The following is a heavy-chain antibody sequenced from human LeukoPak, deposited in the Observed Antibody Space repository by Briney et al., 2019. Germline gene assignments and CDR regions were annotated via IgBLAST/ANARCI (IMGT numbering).Heavy chain of an antibody. CDR2: IYTSGST. CDR1: GGSISSGSYY. Sequence: SSETLSLTCTVSGGSISSGSYYWSWIRQPAGKGLEWIGRIYTSGSTNYNPSLKSRVTMSVDTSKNQFSLKLSSVTAADTAVYYCARGTNYYDSSGYWGGDYYYYYMDVWGKGTTVTISS. D-gene: IGHD3-22*01. CDR3: ARGTNYYDSSGYWGGDYYYYYMDV. J-gene: IGHJ6*03. V-gene: IGHV4-61*02.